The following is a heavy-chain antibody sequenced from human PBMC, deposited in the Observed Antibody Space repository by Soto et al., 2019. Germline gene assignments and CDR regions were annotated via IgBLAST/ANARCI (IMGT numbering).Heavy chain of an antibody. CDR3: VRQGYGGTPTDY. Sequence: LGESLKISCKGFGYSFPTCWIGWVRQMPGKGLEWMGSIYCGDSDTRYSPSFQGQVTISADKSISTAYLQWSSLKASDSAMYYCVRQGYGGTPTDYWGHGTLVTVS. CDR2: IYCGDSDT. D-gene: IGHD2-15*01. V-gene: IGHV5-51*01. J-gene: IGHJ4*01. CDR1: GYSFPTCW.